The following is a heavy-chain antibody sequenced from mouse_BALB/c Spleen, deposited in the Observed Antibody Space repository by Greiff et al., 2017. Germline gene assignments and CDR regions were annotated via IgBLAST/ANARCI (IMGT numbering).Heavy chain of an antibody. CDR3: TRTPIYYCYDYFDY. Sequence: LQQPGSELVRPGASVKLSCKASGYTFTSYWMHWVKQRHGQGLEWIGNIYPGSGSTNYDEKFKSKGTLTVDTSSSTAYMHLSSLTSEDSAVYYCTRTPIYYCYDYFDYWGQGTTLTVSS. CDR1: GYTFTSYW. D-gene: IGHD2-2*01. J-gene: IGHJ2*01. CDR2: IYPGSGST. V-gene: IGHV1S22*01.